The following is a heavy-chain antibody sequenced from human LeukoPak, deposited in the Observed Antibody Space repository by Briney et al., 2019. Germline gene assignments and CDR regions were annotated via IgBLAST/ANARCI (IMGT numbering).Heavy chain of an antibody. D-gene: IGHD3-3*01. J-gene: IGHJ3*02. Sequence: ASVKVSCKASGYTFTSYYMHWVRQAPGQGLEWMGIINPSGGSTSCAQKFQGRVTMTRDTSTSTVYMELSSLRSEDTAVYYCAVNDFWSGYYDAFDIWGQGTMVTVSS. CDR2: INPSGGST. CDR3: AVNDFWSGYYDAFDI. CDR1: GYTFTSYY. V-gene: IGHV1-46*01.